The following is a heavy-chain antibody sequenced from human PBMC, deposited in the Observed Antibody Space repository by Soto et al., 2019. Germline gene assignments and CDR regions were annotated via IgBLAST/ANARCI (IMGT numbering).Heavy chain of an antibody. CDR2: IKQDGSEK. CDR1: GFTFSSYW. Sequence: GGSLRLSCAASGFTFSSYWMSWVRQAPGKGLEWVANIKQDGSEKYYVDSVKGRFTISRDNAKNSLYLQMNSLRAEDTAVYYCARDPQYYYGSGSYFSWFDPWGQGTLVTVSS. V-gene: IGHV3-7*01. CDR3: ARDPQYYYGSGSYFSWFDP. D-gene: IGHD3-10*01. J-gene: IGHJ5*02.